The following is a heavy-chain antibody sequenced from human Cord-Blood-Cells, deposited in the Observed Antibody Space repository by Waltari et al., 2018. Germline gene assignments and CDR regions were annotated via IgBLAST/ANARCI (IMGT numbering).Heavy chain of an antibody. J-gene: IGHJ3*02. CDR3: ARAGGGQYAFDI. D-gene: IGHD3-16*01. CDR1: GFTFDDYA. Sequence: EVQLVESGGGLVQPGRSLRLSCAASGFTFDDYAMPWVRQAPGKGLEWVSGISWNSGSIGYADSVKGRFTISRDNAKNSLYLQMNSLRAEDTALYYCARAGGGQYAFDIWGQGTMVTVSS. CDR2: ISWNSGSI. V-gene: IGHV3-9*01.